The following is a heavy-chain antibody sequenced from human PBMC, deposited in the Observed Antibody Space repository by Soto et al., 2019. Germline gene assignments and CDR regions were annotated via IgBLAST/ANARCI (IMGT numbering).Heavy chain of an antibody. D-gene: IGHD4-17*01. CDR2: ISSSSGII. CDR1: GFTFGSFS. J-gene: IGHJ6*03. Sequence: VHLVESGGGLVQPGGSLRLSCAASGFTFGSFSMNWVRQAPGKGLEWVSYISSSSGIIYYADSVKGRFTISRDNAKNSLYLQMNSLRAEDTAVYFCAKMVTTYYYYYMDVWCKGTTVTVSS. CDR3: AKMVTTYYYYYMDV. V-gene: IGHV3-48*01.